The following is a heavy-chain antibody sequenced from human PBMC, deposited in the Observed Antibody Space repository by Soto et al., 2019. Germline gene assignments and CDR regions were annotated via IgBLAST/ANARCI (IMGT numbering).Heavy chain of an antibody. CDR3: ARLQPVDIVVVVAPYGWFDP. D-gene: IGHD2-15*01. V-gene: IGHV4-39*01. CDR1: GGSISSSSYY. CDR2: IYYSGST. Sequence: QLQLQESGPGLVKPSETLSLTCTVSGGSISSSSYYWGWIRQPPGKGLEWIGSIYYSGSTYYNPSLKSRVTISVDTSKNQFSLKLSSVTAADTAVYYCARLQPVDIVVVVAPYGWFDPWGQGTLVTVSS. J-gene: IGHJ5*02.